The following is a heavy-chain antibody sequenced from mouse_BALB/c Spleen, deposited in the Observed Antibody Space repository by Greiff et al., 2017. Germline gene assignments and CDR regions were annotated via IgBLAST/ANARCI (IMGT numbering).Heavy chain of an antibody. CDR2: IRNKANGYTT. CDR3: ARDIEVFSYYAMDD. CDR1: GFTFTDYY. V-gene: IGHV7-3*02. Sequence: EVQVVESGGGLVQPGGSLRLSCATSGFTFTDYYMSWVRQPPGKALEWLGFIRNKANGYTTEYSASVKGRFTISRDNSQSILYLQMNTLRAEDSATYYCARDIEVFSYYAMDDWGQGTSVTVSS. J-gene: IGHJ4*01. D-gene: IGHD2-14*01.